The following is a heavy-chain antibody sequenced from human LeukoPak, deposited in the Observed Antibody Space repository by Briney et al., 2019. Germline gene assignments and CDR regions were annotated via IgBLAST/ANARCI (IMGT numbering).Heavy chain of an antibody. CDR3: ASDGYYDFVYGMDV. CDR1: GFTFSDYY. Sequence: PGGSLRLSCAASGFTFSDYYMSWIRQAPGKGLEWVSYISSSGSTIYYADSVKGRFTISRDNAKNSLYLQMSSLRAEDTAVYYCASDGYYDFVYGMDVWGQGTTVTVSS. D-gene: IGHD3-3*01. CDR2: ISSSGSTI. J-gene: IGHJ6*02. V-gene: IGHV3-11*01.